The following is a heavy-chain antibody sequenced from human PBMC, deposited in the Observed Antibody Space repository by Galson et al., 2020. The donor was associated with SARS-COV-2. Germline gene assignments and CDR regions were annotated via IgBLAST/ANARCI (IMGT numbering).Heavy chain of an antibody. CDR1: GYSFTSYW. V-gene: IGHV5-51*01. D-gene: IGHD2-15*01. CDR2: IYPGDSDT. Sequence: GESLKISCKGSGYSFTSYWIGWVRQMPGKGLEWMGIIYPGDSDTRYSPSFQGQVTISADKSISTAYLQWSSLKASDTAMYYCATPAPGVVVASDAFDIWGQGTMVTVSS. J-gene: IGHJ3*02. CDR3: ATPAPGVVVASDAFDI.